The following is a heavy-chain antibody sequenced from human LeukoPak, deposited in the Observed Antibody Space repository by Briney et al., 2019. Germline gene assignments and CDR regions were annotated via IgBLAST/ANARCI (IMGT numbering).Heavy chain of an antibody. D-gene: IGHD1-1*01. CDR1: GGSISSTAYY. CDR2: IYYSGST. Sequence: PPETLSLTCTVSGGSISSTAYYWAWIRQPPGKGLEWIGSIYYSGSTYYNPSLKSRVTIFVDTSKNQFSLKVTSVTAADTAVYYCARLGTGPFDYWGQGTLVTVSS. CDR3: ARLGTGPFDY. V-gene: IGHV4-39*01. J-gene: IGHJ4*02.